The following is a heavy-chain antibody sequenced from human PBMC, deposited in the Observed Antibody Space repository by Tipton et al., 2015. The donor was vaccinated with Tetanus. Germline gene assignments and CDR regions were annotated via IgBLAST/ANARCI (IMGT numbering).Heavy chain of an antibody. Sequence: QSGAEVKKPGSSVKVSCKASGDIFTNYAITWVRQAPGQGFEWMGGIIPIFGSTKYAQKFQGRVTITADQSTNTVYMDVSTLQSEDTAVYFCAKASKMATNWYHFDYWGQGTLVTVSS. V-gene: IGHV1-69*01. J-gene: IGHJ4*02. CDR3: AKASKMATNWYHFDY. CDR2: IIPIFGST. D-gene: IGHD5-24*01. CDR1: GDIFTNYA.